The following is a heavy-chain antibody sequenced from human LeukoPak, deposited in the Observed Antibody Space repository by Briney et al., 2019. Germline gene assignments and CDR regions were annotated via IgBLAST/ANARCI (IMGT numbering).Heavy chain of an antibody. D-gene: IGHD3-22*01. J-gene: IGHJ4*02. CDR3: ARPNYYDSSGLGY. V-gene: IGHV3-33*08. CDR1: GFTFSDYY. CDR2: IWYDGSNK. Sequence: GGSLRLSYAASGFTFSDYYMTWIRQAPGKGLEWVAVIWYDGSNKYYADSVKGRFTISRDNSKNTLYLQMNSLRAEDTAVYYCARPNYYDSSGLGYWGQGTLVTVSS.